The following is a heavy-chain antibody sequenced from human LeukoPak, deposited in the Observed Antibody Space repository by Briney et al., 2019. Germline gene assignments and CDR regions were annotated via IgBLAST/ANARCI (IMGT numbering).Heavy chain of an antibody. D-gene: IGHD2-2*01. J-gene: IGHJ3*02. Sequence: SETLSLTCTLSGGSISGSYWSWIRQPPGKGLEWIGYINYSGNTDYNPSLESRVTISIDTSKNQFSLKLSSVTAADTAVYYCARDCSSTSCLDAFDIWGQGTMVTVSS. CDR1: GGSISGSY. CDR2: INYSGNT. V-gene: IGHV4-59*12. CDR3: ARDCSSTSCLDAFDI.